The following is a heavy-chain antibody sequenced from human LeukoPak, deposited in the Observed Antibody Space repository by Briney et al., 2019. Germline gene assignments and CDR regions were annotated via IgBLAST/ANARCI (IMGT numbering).Heavy chain of an antibody. J-gene: IGHJ5*02. Sequence: PSETLSLTCTVSGGSISSSSYYWGWIRQPPGKGLEWIGSIYYSGSTYYNPSLKSRVTISVDTSKNQFSLKLSSVTAADTAVYYCARRVTYYYDSSGSLTSNWFDPWGQGTLVTVSS. CDR3: ARRVTYYYDSSGSLTSNWFDP. V-gene: IGHV4-39*01. D-gene: IGHD3-22*01. CDR1: GGSISSSSYY. CDR2: IYYSGST.